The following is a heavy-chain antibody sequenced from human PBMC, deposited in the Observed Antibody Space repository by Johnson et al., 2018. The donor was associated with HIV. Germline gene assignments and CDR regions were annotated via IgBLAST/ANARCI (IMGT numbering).Heavy chain of an antibody. J-gene: IGHJ3*02. V-gene: IGHV3-33*01. D-gene: IGHD2-15*01. CDR1: RCTLRSYG. Sequence: QVQLVESGGGVVQPGRSLRLSCAASRCTLRSYGMHRVRQAPGKGLEWVAVICCGSGGTIYYADSVQGRFTISRDNAKKSLYLQMNSLRAEDTAMYYCARSKDCRGGSCPDAFDIWGQGTMVTVYS. CDR3: ARSKDCRGGSCPDAFDI. CDR2: ICCGSGGTI.